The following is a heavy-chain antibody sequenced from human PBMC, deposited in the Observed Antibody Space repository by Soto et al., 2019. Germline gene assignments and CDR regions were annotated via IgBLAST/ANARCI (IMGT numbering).Heavy chain of an antibody. CDR3: DRDLGSGYDPGDY. CDR1: GDIFSGYS. J-gene: IGHJ4*02. Sequence: QVQLVQSGAEVKRPGSSVKVSCKTSGDIFSGYSISWVRQAPGQGLEWMGGIIPIFGTTDYAQRFHGRVTITADKSTTTVYMDLYSLKSEDTAVYYCDRDLGSGYDPGDYWGQGPLVTVSS. V-gene: IGHV1-69*14. D-gene: IGHD5-12*01. CDR2: IIPIFGTT.